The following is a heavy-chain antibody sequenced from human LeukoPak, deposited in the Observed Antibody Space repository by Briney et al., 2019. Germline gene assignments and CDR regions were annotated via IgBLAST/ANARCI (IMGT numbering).Heavy chain of an antibody. CDR1: GGSISSGSYY. D-gene: IGHD3-3*01. V-gene: IGHV4-61*02. CDR3: ARALRFANDAFDI. CDR2: IYTSGST. Sequence: SETLSLTCTVSGGSISSGSYYWSWIRQPAGKGLEWIGRIYTSGSTNYNPSLKSRVTISVDTSKNQFSLKLSSVTAADTAVYYCARALRFANDAFDIWGQGTTVTVSS. J-gene: IGHJ3*02.